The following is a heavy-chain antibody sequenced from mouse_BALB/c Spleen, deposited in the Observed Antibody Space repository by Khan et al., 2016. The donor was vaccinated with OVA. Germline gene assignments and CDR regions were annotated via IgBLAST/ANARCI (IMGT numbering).Heavy chain of an antibody. CDR1: GYTFTDYA. J-gene: IGHJ2*01. D-gene: IGHD2-3*01. V-gene: IGHV1S137*01. CDR2: ISTYSGNT. Sequence: QMQLQQSGPELVRPGVSVKISCKGSGYTFTDYALHWVKQSHAESLEWIGLISTYSGNTNYKQKFRGKATVTVDKSSSTAYMELARLTSEDSAIYYCTRPAYDGYYDYWGQGTTLTVSS. CDR3: TRPAYDGYYDY.